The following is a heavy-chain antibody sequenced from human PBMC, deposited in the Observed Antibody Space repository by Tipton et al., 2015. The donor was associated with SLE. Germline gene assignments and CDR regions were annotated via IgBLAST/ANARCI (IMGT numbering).Heavy chain of an antibody. Sequence: TLSLTCAVSGDSLDSSESYWAWIRQPPGKGLEWIGSFYSGGSIYSTPSLESRVTASIDTSKNHLSLTLTSVTAADTALYYCARQGTDGWYDAFDIWGPGTMVTVSS. CDR2: FYSGGSI. CDR3: ARQGTDGWYDAFDI. J-gene: IGHJ3*02. D-gene: IGHD6-19*01. V-gene: IGHV4-39*07. CDR1: GDSLDSSESY.